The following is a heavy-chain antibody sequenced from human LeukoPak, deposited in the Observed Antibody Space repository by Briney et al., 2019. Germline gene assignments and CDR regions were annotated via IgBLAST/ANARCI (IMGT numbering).Heavy chain of an antibody. J-gene: IGHJ4*02. CDR3: AKDRGYSGYEMTFDY. V-gene: IGHV3-9*01. D-gene: IGHD5-12*01. CDR1: GFTFDDYA. Sequence: GGSLRLSCAASGFTFDDYAMHWVRQAPGKGLEWVSGISWNSGSIGYADSVKGRFTISRDNAKNSLYLQMNSLRAEDTALYYCAKDRGYSGYEMTFDYWGQGTLVTVSS. CDR2: ISWNSGSI.